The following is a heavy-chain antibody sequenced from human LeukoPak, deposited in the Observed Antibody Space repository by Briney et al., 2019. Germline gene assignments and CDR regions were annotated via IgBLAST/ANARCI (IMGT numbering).Heavy chain of an antibody. D-gene: IGHD4-17*01. CDR2: IYHSGST. CDR3: ARGSDYGDNFDDFDY. V-gene: IGHV4-30-2*01. J-gene: IGHJ4*02. CDR1: GGSISSGGYS. Sequence: SETLSLTCAVSGGSISSGGYSWSWIRQPPGKGLEWIGYIYHSGSTYYNPSLKSRVTISVDRSKNQFSLKLSSVTAADTAVYYCARGSDYGDNFDDFDYWGQGTPVTVSS.